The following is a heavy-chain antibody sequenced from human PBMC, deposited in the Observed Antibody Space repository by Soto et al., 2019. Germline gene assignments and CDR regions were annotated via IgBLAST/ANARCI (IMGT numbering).Heavy chain of an antibody. D-gene: IGHD5-18*01. CDR3: ARDNGYSYGYTLDH. Sequence: SETLSLTCTVSGGSMISYYWSWIRQPPGKGLEWIGEINHSGSTNYNPSLKSRVTISVDTSKNQFSLKLSSVTAADTAVYYCARDNGYSYGYTLDHWGQGTLVTVSS. CDR2: INHSGST. J-gene: IGHJ4*02. V-gene: IGHV4-59*01. CDR1: GGSMISYY.